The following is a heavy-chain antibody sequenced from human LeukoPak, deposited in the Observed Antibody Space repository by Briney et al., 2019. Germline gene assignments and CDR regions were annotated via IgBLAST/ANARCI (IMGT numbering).Heavy chain of an antibody. J-gene: IGHJ4*02. D-gene: IGHD4-17*01. CDR2: INHSGST. V-gene: IGHV4-34*01. Sequence: PSETLSLTCAVYGGSFSGYYWTWIRQPPGKGLEWIGEINHSGSTNYNPSLKSRVSISVDTSKNQFSLKLSSVTAADTAVYYCATWGPDDYGDNPKPDSWGQGTLVTVSS. CDR3: ATWGPDDYGDNPKPDS. CDR1: GGSFSGYY.